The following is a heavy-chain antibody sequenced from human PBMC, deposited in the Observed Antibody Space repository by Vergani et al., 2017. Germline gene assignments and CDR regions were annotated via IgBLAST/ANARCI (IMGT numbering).Heavy chain of an antibody. CDR3: AKQYFVSGNYLFDY. D-gene: IGHD3-10*01. CDR2: IKRKADGGTT. Sequence: EVQLVESGGGLVKSGGSLRLSCVASGFTFTNAWMSWVRQAPGKGLEWVGRIKRKADGGTTLYVAPVKGRFTISRDDSENTLFLQMNSLKTEDTAIYYCAKQYFVSGNYLFDYWGQGTLVTVSS. V-gene: IGHV3-15*01. CDR1: GFTFTNAW. J-gene: IGHJ4*02.